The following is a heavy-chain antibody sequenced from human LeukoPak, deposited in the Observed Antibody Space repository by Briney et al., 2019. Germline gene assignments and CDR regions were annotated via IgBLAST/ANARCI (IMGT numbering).Heavy chain of an antibody. J-gene: IGHJ4*02. D-gene: IGHD1-1*01. CDR3: ARDRSEPGYHFDY. CDR2: ISSSGSTI. CDR1: GFTFSNYE. Sequence: PGGSLRLSCAASGFTFSNYEMNWVRQAPGKGLEWVSYISSSGSTIYYADSVKGRFTISRDNAKNTLYLQMNSLRPEDTAVYYCARDRSEPGYHFDYWGQGTLVTVSS. V-gene: IGHV3-48*03.